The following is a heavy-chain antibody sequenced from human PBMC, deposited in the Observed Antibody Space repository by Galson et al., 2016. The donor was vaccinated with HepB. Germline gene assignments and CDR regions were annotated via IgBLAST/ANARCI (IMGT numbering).Heavy chain of an antibody. CDR3: AKNDILTGYSAFDY. CDR2: ISYDGSKK. V-gene: IGHV3-30*18. CDR1: GFTFSSYG. J-gene: IGHJ4*02. Sequence: SLRLSCAASGFTFSSYGMNWVRQAPDKGLEWVAVISYDGSKKYYADSAKGRFTISRDNSKNTLYLQMNSLRAEDTAVYYCAKNDILTGYSAFDYWGQGTLVTVSS. D-gene: IGHD3-9*01.